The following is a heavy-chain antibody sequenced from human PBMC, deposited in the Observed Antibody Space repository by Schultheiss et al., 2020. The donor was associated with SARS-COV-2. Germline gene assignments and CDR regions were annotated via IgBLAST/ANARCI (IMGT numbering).Heavy chain of an antibody. CDR2: ISYDGSNK. D-gene: IGHD3-22*01. CDR1: GFTFSNAW. J-gene: IGHJ4*02. Sequence: GGSLRLSCAASGFTFSNAWMSWVRQAPGKGLEWVAVISYDGSNKYYADSVKGRFTISRDNSKNTLYLQMNSLRAEDTAVYYCARDGLIGEDYWGQGTLVTVSS. CDR3: ARDGLIGEDY. V-gene: IGHV3-30-3*01.